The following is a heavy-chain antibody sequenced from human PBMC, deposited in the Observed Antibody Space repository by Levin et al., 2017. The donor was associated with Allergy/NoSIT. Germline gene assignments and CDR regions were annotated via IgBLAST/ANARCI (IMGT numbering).Heavy chain of an antibody. J-gene: IGHJ5*02. CDR2: ISSSGSTI. D-gene: IGHD3-22*01. CDR3: ARDVSYYYDSSGLGWFDP. V-gene: IGHV3-11*01. Sequence: GESLKISCAASGFTFSDYYMSWIRQAPGKGLEWVSYISSSGSTIYYADSVKGRFTISRDNAKNSLYLQMNSLRAEDTAVYYCARDVSYYYDSSGLGWFDPWGQGTLVTVSS. CDR1: GFTFSDYY.